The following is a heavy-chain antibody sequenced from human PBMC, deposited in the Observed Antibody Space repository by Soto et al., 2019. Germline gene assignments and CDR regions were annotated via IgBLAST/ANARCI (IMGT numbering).Heavy chain of an antibody. D-gene: IGHD3-16*01. V-gene: IGHV4-30-2*01. Sequence: SEILCLTCTVTGGSVTTAGYSWSWIRQPPGKALEWIGYVYHTGNAYPKPSLKSRVTISLDRSKNQFSLKMTSVTAADTALYFFESWAVYQDGLAVRGQGTTVTVS. CDR3: ESWAVYQDGLAV. CDR2: VYHTGNA. CDR1: GGSVTTAGYS. J-gene: IGHJ6*02.